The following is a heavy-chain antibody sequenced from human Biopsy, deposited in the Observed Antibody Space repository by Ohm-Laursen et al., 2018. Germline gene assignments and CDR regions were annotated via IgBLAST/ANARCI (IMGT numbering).Heavy chain of an antibody. CDR2: NIPILGTG. D-gene: IGHD3-9*01. CDR1: GYTFAGYY. CDR3: ATKLTGYFHH. V-gene: IGHV1-69*06. Sequence: SVKVSCKSSGYTFAGYYLHWVRQAPGQGLEWLGGNIPILGTGNYAQKFQDRVTVAADTSTSTATMELRSLRSDDTAVYYCATKLTGYFHHWGQGTLVIVSS. J-gene: IGHJ1*01.